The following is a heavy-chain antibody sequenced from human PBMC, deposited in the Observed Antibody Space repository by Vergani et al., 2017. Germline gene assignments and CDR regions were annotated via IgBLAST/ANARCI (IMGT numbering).Heavy chain of an antibody. D-gene: IGHD3-9*01. CDR3: TTPTKWELRYYVDY. V-gene: IGHV3-15*01. J-gene: IGHJ4*02. Sequence: EVQLVESGGGLVPPGRSLRLSCAASGFSFGDYAMTWVRQAPGKGLEWVARIRPKTDGETTDYAAPVKGRFTISRDDSKNTLYLQMNSLKTEDTAVYYCTTPTKWELRYYVDYWGQGTLVTVSS. CDR2: IRPKTDGETT. CDR1: GFSFGDYA.